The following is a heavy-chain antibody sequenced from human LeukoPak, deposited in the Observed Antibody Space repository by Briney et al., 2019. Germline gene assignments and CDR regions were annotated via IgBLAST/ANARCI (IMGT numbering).Heavy chain of an antibody. Sequence: SETLSLTCTVSGGSITSGSYFWTWIRQPAGKDLEWLVRMQTNGNTNYNPSLKSRVAISIDTSKNQFSLQLSSVTAADTAVYYCARGLSNAWEVQAYWGQGTLVTVSS. V-gene: IGHV4-61*02. D-gene: IGHD1-26*01. J-gene: IGHJ4*02. CDR1: GGSITSGSYF. CDR3: ARGLSNAWEVQAY. CDR2: MQTNGNT.